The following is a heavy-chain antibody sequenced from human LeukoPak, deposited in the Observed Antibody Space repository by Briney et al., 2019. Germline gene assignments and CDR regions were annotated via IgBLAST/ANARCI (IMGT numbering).Heavy chain of an antibody. D-gene: IGHD4-23*01. V-gene: IGHV3-48*04. J-gene: IGHJ5*02. CDR1: EFTFSSYS. CDR3: ARDVTYHGGDWFDP. CDR2: ISSTASSI. Sequence: PGGSLRLSCPASEFTFSSYSMSWVRQPPGKGRERVSYISSTASSIYYADSVKGRFTISRVNANKSLYLQMNSLRAEDTAVYYCARDVTYHGGDWFDPWGQGTLVTVSS.